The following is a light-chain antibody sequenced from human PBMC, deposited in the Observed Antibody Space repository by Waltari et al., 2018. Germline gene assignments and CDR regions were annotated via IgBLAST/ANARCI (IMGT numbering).Light chain of an antibody. V-gene: IGKV3-11*01. J-gene: IGKJ4*01. Sequence: ELVFTQSPATLSLAPGEIATFPCRASQIVSTFLAWYQQKPGQAPRLLIYHASTRATGIPARFSGSGSGTDFTLTISSLEPEDFAVYYCQQRANWPPLTFGGGTKVEI. CDR2: HAS. CDR3: QQRANWPPLT. CDR1: QIVSTF.